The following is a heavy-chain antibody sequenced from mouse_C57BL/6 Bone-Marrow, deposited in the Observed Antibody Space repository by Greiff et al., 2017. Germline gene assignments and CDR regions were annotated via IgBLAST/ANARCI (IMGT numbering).Heavy chain of an antibody. CDR2: IDPSDSYT. CDR1: GYTFTSYW. V-gene: IGHV1-50*01. Sequence: QVQLQQPGAELVKPGASVKLSCKASGYTFTSYWMQWVKQRPGQGLEWIGEIDPSDSYTNYNQKFKGKATLTVDTSSSTAYMQLSSRTSEDSAVYYGSRREDYYDYWGQGTTLTVSS. CDR3: SRREDYYDY. J-gene: IGHJ2*01. D-gene: IGHD1-1*01.